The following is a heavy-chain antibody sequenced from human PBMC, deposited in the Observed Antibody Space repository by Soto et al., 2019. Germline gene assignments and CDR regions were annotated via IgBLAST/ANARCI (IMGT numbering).Heavy chain of an antibody. V-gene: IGHV4-39*01. CDR3: ASLYTYTIFGVAYPLY. J-gene: IGHJ4*02. D-gene: IGHD3-3*01. CDR2: IYYSGST. CDR1: GGSISSSSYY. Sequence: SETLSLTCTVSGGSISSSSYYWGWIRQPPGKGLEWIGSIYYSGSTYYNPSLKSRVTISVDTSKNQFSLKLSSVTAADTAVYYCASLYTYTIFGVAYPLYWGQGTLVTVSS.